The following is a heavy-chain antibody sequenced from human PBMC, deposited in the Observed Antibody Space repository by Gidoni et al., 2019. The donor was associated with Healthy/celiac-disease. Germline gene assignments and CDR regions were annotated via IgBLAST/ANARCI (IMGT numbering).Heavy chain of an antibody. J-gene: IGHJ4*02. CDR2: ISSSSSYI. V-gene: IGHV3-21*01. CDR3: ARGCAGMATILYLLDY. D-gene: IGHD5-12*01. CDR1: GFTFSSYS. Sequence: EVQLVESGGGLVKPGGSLRLSCAASGFTFSSYSMNWVRQAPGKGLEWVSSISSSSSYIYYADSVKGRFTISRDNAKNSLYLQMNSLRAEDTAVYYCARGCAGMATILYLLDYWGQGTLVTVSS.